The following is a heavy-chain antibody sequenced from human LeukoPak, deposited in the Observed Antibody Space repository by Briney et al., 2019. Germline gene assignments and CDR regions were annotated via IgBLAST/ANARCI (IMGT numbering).Heavy chain of an antibody. V-gene: IGHV3-30*02. CDR3: ARDSQGPEYWYFDL. J-gene: IGHJ2*01. CDR1: GFIFSSYG. CDR2: MRYDGSNK. Sequence: PGGSLRLSCATSGFIFSSYGMHWVRQVPGKGLEWMAFMRYDGSNKYYADSVKGRFTISRDNAKNSLYLQMNSLRAEDTAVYYCARDSQGPEYWYFDLWGRGTLVTVSS.